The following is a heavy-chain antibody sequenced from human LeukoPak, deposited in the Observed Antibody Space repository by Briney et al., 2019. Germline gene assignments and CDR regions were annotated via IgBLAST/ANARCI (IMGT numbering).Heavy chain of an antibody. CDR2: TNPCGGTT. CDR3: ARGPADGSYYLLDY. Sequence: ASMKVSCKASGYTFITYYIHWVRQAPGQGLEWMRITNPCGGTTGYAQKFQGRVTMTFDRSTSKVHMEVSSLRSEDTAVYYCARGPADGSYYLLDYWGQGTLVTVSS. CDR1: GYTFITYY. J-gene: IGHJ4*02. V-gene: IGHV1-46*01. D-gene: IGHD1-26*01.